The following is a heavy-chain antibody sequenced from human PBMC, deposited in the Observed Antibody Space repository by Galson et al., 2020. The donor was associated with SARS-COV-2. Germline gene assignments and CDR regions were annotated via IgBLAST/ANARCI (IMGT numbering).Heavy chain of an antibody. CDR3: ARDPTAYYDFWSGYFYGMDV. CDR2: ISYDGSNK. Sequence: GESLKISCAASGFTLSSYAMHWVRQAPGKGLEWVAVISYDGSNKYYADSVKGRFTISRDNSKNTLYLQMNSLRAEDTAVYYCARDPTAYYDFWSGYFYGMDVWGQGTTVTVSS. D-gene: IGHD3-3*01. CDR1: GFTLSSYA. V-gene: IGHV3-30*04. J-gene: IGHJ6*02.